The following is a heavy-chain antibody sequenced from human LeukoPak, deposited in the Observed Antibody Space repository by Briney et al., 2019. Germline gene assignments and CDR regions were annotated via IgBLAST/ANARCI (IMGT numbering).Heavy chain of an antibody. Sequence: PGGSLRLSCAASGFTFSSYAMHWVRQAPGKGLEWVAVMSYDGSNKYYADSVKGRFTISRDNSKNTLYLQMNSLRAEDTAVYYCARDSRTVTRYFDLWGRGTLVTVSS. CDR1: GFTFSSYA. CDR3: ARDSRTVTRYFDL. V-gene: IGHV3-30*04. J-gene: IGHJ2*01. CDR2: MSYDGSNK. D-gene: IGHD4-17*01.